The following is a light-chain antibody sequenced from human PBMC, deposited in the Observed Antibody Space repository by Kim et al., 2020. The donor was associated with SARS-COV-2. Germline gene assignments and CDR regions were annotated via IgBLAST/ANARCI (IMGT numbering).Light chain of an antibody. V-gene: IGLV3-1*01. J-gene: IGLJ1*01. CDR1: KLGDKY. CDR2: QDS. Sequence: VSVAPGQTASITCSGDKLGDKYACWYQQKPGQSPVLVIYQDSKRPSGIPERFSGSNSGNTATLTISGTQAMDEADYYCQAWDSSYVFGTGTKVTVL. CDR3: QAWDSSYV.